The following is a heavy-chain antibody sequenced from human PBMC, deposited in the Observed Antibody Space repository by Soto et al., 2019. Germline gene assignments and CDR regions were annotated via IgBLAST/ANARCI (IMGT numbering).Heavy chain of an antibody. CDR3: GRGGTGMGLYYMDV. V-gene: IGHV1-3*01. CDR1: GYTFTSYA. D-gene: IGHD1-1*01. CDR2: INAGNGNT. J-gene: IGHJ6*03. Sequence: ASVKVSCKGSGYTFTSYAMHWVRQAPGQRLEWMGWINAGNGNTKYSQKFQGRVTITRDTSASTAYMELGSLRSEDTAVYYCGRGGTGMGLYYMDVWGKGTTVTVSS.